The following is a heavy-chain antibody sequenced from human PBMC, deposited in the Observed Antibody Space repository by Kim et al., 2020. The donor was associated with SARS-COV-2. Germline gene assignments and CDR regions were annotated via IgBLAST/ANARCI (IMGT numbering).Heavy chain of an antibody. J-gene: IGHJ4*02. V-gene: IGHV3-48*01. CDR3: ATSQLSPIDY. Sequence: GGSLRLSCAASGFTFSTYSMNWVRQAPEKGLEWISYISIVSSTIYYADSVKGRFTISRDNAKNSLYLQMNSLRAEDTSVYYSATSQLSPIDYWGQGTLV. CDR2: ISIVSSTI. D-gene: IGHD2-2*01. CDR1: GFTFSTYS.